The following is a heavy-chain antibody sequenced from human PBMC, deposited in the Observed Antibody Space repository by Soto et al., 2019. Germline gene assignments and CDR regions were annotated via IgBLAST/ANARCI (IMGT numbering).Heavy chain of an antibody. V-gene: IGHV1-8*01. Sequence: QVQLVQSGAEVKKPGASVKVSCKASGYTLTSYNIDWVRQAPGQGLEWMGWMNPNSGDTGSTQKFQGRLTMTRDIAGGTAYMELSSRSSEDTGVYYCARQGSQYGSGNYLHWGQGTLVTVSS. CDR2: MNPNSGDT. CDR3: ARQGSQYGSGNYLH. D-gene: IGHD3-10*01. CDR1: GYTLTSYN. J-gene: IGHJ4*02.